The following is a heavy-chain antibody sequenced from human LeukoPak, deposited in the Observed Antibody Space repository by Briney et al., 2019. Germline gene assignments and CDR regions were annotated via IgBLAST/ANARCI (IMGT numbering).Heavy chain of an antibody. CDR1: NVSVRSYY. CDR2: IYYSGST. D-gene: IGHD3-16*01. V-gene: IGHV4-59*08. Sequence: SETLSLTCTVSNVSVRSYYWSWVRQSPGKGLEWIWYIYYSGSTNYNPSLKSRVTILIHTSRNQISLMLISLTAADTAMYYCARYYDRTGFDYWGQGTLVTVSS. J-gene: IGHJ4*02. CDR3: ARYYDRTGFDY.